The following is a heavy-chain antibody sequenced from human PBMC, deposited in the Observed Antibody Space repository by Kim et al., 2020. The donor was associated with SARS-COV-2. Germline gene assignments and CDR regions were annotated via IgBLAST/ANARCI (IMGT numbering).Heavy chain of an antibody. D-gene: IGHD3-10*01. J-gene: IGHJ1*01. CDR3: TTDWGHYYGSGD. Sequence: GGSLRLSCAASGFTFSDAWMRWVRQAPGKGLEWVGRIQSKADGETTEYSPSVKDRFTISRDDSKNTVYLQMNSLKIEDTAVYFCTTDWGHYYGSGDWGQGTLVSVSS. V-gene: IGHV3-15*01. CDR2: IQSKADGETT. CDR1: GFTFSDAW.